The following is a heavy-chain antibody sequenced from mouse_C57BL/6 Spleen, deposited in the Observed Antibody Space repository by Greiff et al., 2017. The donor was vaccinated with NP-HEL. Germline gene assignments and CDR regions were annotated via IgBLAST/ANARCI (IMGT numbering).Heavy chain of an antibody. CDR2: IYPGDGDT. D-gene: IGHD6-1*01. CDR1: GYAFSSSW. J-gene: IGHJ4*01. Sequence: VQLQQSGPELVKPGASVKISCKASGYAFSSSWMNWVKQRPGKGLEWIGRIYPGDGDTNYNGKFKGKATLTADKSSSTAYMQLSRLTSEDSAVYFCARRSGYAMDYWGQGTSVTVSS. CDR3: ARRSGYAMDY. V-gene: IGHV1-82*01.